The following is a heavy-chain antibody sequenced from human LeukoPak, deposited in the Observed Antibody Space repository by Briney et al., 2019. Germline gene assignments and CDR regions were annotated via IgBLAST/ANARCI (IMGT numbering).Heavy chain of an antibody. CDR3: VRDVHISWRVSYFYYGMDV. J-gene: IGHJ6*02. Sequence: GGSLRLSCAASGFTFSSYWMNWARQAPGKGLEWVASINHNGNVNYYVDSVKGRFTISRDNAKNALYLQMNSLRAEDTAVYYCVRDVHISWRVSYFYYGMDVWGQGTTVTVSS. CDR2: INHNGNVN. D-gene: IGHD3-3*01. CDR1: GFTFSSYW. V-gene: IGHV3-7*03.